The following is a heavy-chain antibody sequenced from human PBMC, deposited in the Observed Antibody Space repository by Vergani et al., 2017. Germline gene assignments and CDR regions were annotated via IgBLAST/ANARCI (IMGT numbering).Heavy chain of an antibody. Sequence: QVQLQQWGAGLLKPSETLSLTCAVYGGSFSVYFWNWIRQPPGKGLEWVGEINQNGRTNYNPSLSSRVTISVDTSKSQFSLKLDSVTAADTAIYYCVRYDTDYDAGGFDYWGQGTLVTVSS. CDR2: INQNGRT. J-gene: IGHJ4*02. CDR3: VRYDTDYDAGGFDY. CDR1: GGSFSVYF. V-gene: IGHV4-34*01. D-gene: IGHD5-12*01.